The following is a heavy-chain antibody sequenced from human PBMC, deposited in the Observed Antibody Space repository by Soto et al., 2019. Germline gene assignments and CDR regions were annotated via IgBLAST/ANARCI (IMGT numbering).Heavy chain of an antibody. CDR1: GFTFSSYG. D-gene: IGHD6-19*01. CDR2: IWYDGSNK. J-gene: IGHJ4*02. Sequence: PGGSLRLSCAASGFTFSSYGMHWVRQAPGKGLEWVAVIWYDGSNKYYADSVKGRFTISRDNSKNTLYLQMNSLRAEDTAVYYCAREGGSGWYPVDYWGQGTLVTVSS. CDR3: AREGGSGWYPVDY. V-gene: IGHV3-33*01.